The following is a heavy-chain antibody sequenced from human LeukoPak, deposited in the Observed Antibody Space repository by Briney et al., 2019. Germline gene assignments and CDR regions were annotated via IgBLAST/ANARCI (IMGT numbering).Heavy chain of an antibody. CDR1: GFTFSTYE. V-gene: IGHV3-48*03. D-gene: IGHD6-19*01. CDR2: ISSSGSTI. CDR3: VRDRWYSSGAFDY. Sequence: GGSLRLSCAAFGFTFSTYEMNWVRQAPGKGLEWVSYISSSGSTIYYADSVKGRFTISRDNAKNSLYLQMNSLRAEDTAVYYCVRDRWYSSGAFDYWGQGTMVTVSS. J-gene: IGHJ4*02.